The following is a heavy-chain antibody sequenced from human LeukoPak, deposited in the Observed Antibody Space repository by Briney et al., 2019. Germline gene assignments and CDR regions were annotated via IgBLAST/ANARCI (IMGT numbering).Heavy chain of an antibody. CDR1: GGTLSSYA. D-gene: IGHD6-13*01. CDR2: IIPILGIA. V-gene: IGHV1-69*04. J-gene: IGHJ4*02. Sequence: ASVKVSCKASGGTLSSYAISWVRQAPGQGLEWMGRIIPILGIANYAQKFQGRVTITADKSTSTAYMELSSLRSEDTAVYYCAGAGYSSSWFDYWGQGTLVTVSS. CDR3: AGAGYSSSWFDY.